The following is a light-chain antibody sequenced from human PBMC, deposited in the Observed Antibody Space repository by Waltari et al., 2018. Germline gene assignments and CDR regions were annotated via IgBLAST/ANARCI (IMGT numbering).Light chain of an antibody. J-gene: IGKJ1*01. CDR3: QQHGTLPAT. CDR1: QSVGSSS. Sequence: EIVLTQSPGTASLSPGERVPLPCRASQSVGSSSLAWYQQKPGQPPRLIIYRASRRATGIPDRFSGSGSGTDFSLTISRLEPEDFAVYYCQQHGTLPATFGQGTKVEIK. V-gene: IGKV3-20*01. CDR2: RAS.